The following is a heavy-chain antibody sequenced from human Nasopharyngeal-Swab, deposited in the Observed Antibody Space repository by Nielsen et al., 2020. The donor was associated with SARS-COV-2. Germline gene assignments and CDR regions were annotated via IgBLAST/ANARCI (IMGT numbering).Heavy chain of an antibody. J-gene: IGHJ6*02. CDR2: INPSGGST. Sequence: WVRQPPGQGLEWMGIINPSGGSTSYAQKFQGRVTMTRDTSTSTVYMELSSLRSEDTAVYYCARDQTPTGASVLYYYYYGMDVWGQGTTVTVSS. CDR3: ARDQTPTGASVLYYYYYGMDV. D-gene: IGHD4/OR15-4a*01. V-gene: IGHV1-46*01.